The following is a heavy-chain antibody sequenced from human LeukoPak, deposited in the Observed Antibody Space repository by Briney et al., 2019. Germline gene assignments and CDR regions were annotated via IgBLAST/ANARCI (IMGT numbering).Heavy chain of an antibody. D-gene: IGHD6-13*01. CDR1: GGSFSGYY. CDR3: ARVSPRIAAAGTPSFTDY. Sequence: SETLSLTCAVYGGSFSGYYWSWIRQPPGKGLEWIGEINHSASTNYNPSLKGRVTISVDTSKNQFSLKLSSVTAADTAVYYCARVSPRIAAAGTPSFTDYWGQGTLVTVSS. CDR2: INHSAST. J-gene: IGHJ4*02. V-gene: IGHV4-34*01.